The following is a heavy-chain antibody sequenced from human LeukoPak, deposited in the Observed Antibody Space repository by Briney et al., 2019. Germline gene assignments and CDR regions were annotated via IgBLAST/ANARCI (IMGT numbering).Heavy chain of an antibody. J-gene: IGHJ5*02. CDR3: ARDRRGKNWFDP. CDR2: INSDGSST. D-gene: IGHD3-16*01. V-gene: IGHV3-74*01. CDR1: GSTFSSYW. Sequence: GGSLRLSCAASGSTFSSYWMHWVRQAPGKGLVWVSRINSDGSSTSYADSVKDRFTISRDNAKNTLYLQMNSLRAEDTAVYYCARDRRGKNWFDPWGQGTLVTVSS.